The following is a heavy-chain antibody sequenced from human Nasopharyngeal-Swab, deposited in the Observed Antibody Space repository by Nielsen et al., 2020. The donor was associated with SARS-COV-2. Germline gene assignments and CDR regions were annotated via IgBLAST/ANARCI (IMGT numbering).Heavy chain of an antibody. CDR2: IGGSGVKI. D-gene: IGHD3-22*01. V-gene: IGHV3-23*01. J-gene: IGHJ3*01. CDR3: ARVLDYYDSSGYDTWDVFAL. CDR1: GFTFSTA. Sequence: GGSLRLSCAASGFTFSTAMSWVRQAPGKGLECVSGIGGSGVKIYYAESVKGRFTISRDNAKNSLYLQMSSLRDEDTAVYYCARVLDYYDSSGYDTWDVFALWGQGTMVTVSS.